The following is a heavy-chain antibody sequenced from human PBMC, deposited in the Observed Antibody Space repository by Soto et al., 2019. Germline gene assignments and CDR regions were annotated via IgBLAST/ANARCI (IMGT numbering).Heavy chain of an antibody. J-gene: IGHJ6*02. CDR3: AQSGTNYYYYGMDV. Sequence: QVQLVESGGGVVQPGRSLRLSCAASGFTFSSYAMHWVRQAPGKGLEWVAVISYDGSNKYYADSVKGRFTISRDNSKNTLYLQMNSLRAEDTAVYYCAQSGTNYYYYGMDVWGQGTTVTVSS. D-gene: IGHD1-26*01. V-gene: IGHV3-30-3*01. CDR1: GFTFSSYA. CDR2: ISYDGSNK.